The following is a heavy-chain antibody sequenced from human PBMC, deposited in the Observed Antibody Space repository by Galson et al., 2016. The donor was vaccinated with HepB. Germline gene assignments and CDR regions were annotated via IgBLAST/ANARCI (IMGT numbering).Heavy chain of an antibody. CDR2: IYYTGNT. Sequence: TLSLTCTVSGDSISPYYWSWIRQPPGKGLEWITYIYYTGNTNYNPSLKSRVTISLDTSKNQFSLKLSSVTAADTAVYYCARDARNSAIDYFDYWGQGTLVTVSS. CDR3: ARDARNSAIDYFDY. J-gene: IGHJ4*02. D-gene: IGHD5-18*01. CDR1: GDSISPYY. V-gene: IGHV4-59*01.